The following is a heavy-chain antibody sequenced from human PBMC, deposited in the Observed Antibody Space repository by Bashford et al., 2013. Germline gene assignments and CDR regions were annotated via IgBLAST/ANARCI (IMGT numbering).Heavy chain of an antibody. V-gene: IGHV3-72*01. CDR3: ARVGYSSPVDY. J-gene: IGHJ4*02. D-gene: IGHD6-19*01. CDR2: IRNRINSYTT. Sequence: VRQAPGKGLEWIGRIRNRINSYTTQYAASVKGRFTISRDDSKNSLYLQMNSLKTEDMAVYYCARVGYSSPVDYWGQGTLVTVSS.